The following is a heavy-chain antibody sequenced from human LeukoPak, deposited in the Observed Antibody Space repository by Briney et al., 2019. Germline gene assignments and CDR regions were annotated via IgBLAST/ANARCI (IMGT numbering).Heavy chain of an antibody. CDR3: ARDPIDGYCYFDY. Sequence: ASVKVSCKASGYTLTGFHMHWVRQAPGQGLEWMGWINANSGGTSYAQKFQGRVTVTRDTSISTAYMELTRLTSDDTAAYYCARDPIDGYCYFDYWGQGTLVTVSS. V-gene: IGHV1-2*02. CDR2: INANSGGT. CDR1: GYTLTGFH. J-gene: IGHJ4*02. D-gene: IGHD5-24*01.